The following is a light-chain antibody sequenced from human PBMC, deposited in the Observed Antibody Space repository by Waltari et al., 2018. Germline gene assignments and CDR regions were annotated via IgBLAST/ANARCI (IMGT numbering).Light chain of an antibody. CDR3: QQYGGSPLFT. CDR1: QIVSSSH. CDR2: GAS. J-gene: IGKJ4*01. Sequence: IVLTQSPGTLSLSPGEGATLSCRASQIVSSSHLAWYQQKPGQAPRLLIYGASSRATGIPDRFSGSGSGTDFTLTISRLEPEDFAVYYCQQYGGSPLFTFGGGTKVEI. V-gene: IGKV3-20*01.